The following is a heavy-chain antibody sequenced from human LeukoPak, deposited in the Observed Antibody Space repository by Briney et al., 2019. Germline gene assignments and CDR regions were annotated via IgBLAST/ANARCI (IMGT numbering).Heavy chain of an antibody. CDR2: MNPNSGNT. V-gene: IGHV1-8*01. CDR1: GYTFTSYD. J-gene: IGHJ5*02. CDR3: ARGRPVVGPNWFDP. D-gene: IGHD2-2*01. Sequence: ASVKVSCKASGYTFTSYDINWVRQATGQGLEWMGWMNPNSGNTGYAQKFQGRVTMTRNTSISTAYMELSSLRSEDTAVYYCARGRPVVGPNWFDPWGQGTLVTVSS.